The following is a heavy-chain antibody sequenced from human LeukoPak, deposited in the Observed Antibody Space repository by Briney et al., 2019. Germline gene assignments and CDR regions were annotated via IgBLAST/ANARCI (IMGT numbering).Heavy chain of an antibody. V-gene: IGHV3-11*06. J-gene: IGHJ3*02. CDR2: ISSSSSYT. CDR3: ARSDYYGSGSYYGDAFDI. CDR1: GFTFSDYY. D-gene: IGHD3-10*01. Sequence: PGGSLRLSCAASGFTFSDYYMSWIRQAPGKGLEWVSYISSSSSYTNYADSVKGRFTISRDNAKSSLYLQMNSLRAEDTAVYYCARSDYYGSGSYYGDAFDIWGQGTMVTVSS.